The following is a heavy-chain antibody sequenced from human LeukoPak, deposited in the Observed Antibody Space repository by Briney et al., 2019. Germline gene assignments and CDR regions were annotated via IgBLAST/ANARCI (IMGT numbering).Heavy chain of an antibody. D-gene: IGHD3-3*01. CDR1: GFTFSSYA. V-gene: IGHV3-23*01. Sequence: PGGSLRLSCAASGFTFSSYAMSWVRQAPGKGLEWVSVISGSGGDTYYADSVKGRFTISRDNSKNTLYLQMNSLRAEDTAVYYCARAYYDFSLPFDIWGQGTMVTVSS. J-gene: IGHJ3*02. CDR2: ISGSGGDT. CDR3: ARAYYDFSLPFDI.